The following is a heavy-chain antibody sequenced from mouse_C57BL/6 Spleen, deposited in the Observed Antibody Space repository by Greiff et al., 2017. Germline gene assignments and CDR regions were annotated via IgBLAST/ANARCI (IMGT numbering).Heavy chain of an antibody. J-gene: IGHJ2*01. CDR2: IHPNSGST. Sequence: QVQLQQSGAELVKPGASVKLSCKASGYTFTSYWMHWVKQRPGQGLEWIGMIHPNSGSTNYNEKFKSKATLTVDKSSSTAYMQLSSLTSEDSAVYYCARAGTTVWAHFDYWGQGTTLTVSS. CDR3: ARAGTTVWAHFDY. D-gene: IGHD1-1*01. V-gene: IGHV1-64*01. CDR1: GYTFTSYW.